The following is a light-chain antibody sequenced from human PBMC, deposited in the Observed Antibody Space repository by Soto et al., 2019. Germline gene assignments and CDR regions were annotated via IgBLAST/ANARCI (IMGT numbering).Light chain of an antibody. V-gene: IGLV1-44*01. CDR1: TSNIGSNT. J-gene: IGLJ3*02. CDR3: AIWDLSWSAWG. CDR2: SND. Sequence: QSVLTQPPSASGTPGQRVTISCSGTTSNIGSNTVSWYQHLPGTAPKLLIYSNDQRPSGVPDRFSGSKSGTSASLAISGLQSGDEADYYCAIWDLSWSAWGFGGGTNPTVL.